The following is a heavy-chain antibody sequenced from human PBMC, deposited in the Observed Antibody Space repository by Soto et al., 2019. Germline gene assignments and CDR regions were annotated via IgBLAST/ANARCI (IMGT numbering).Heavy chain of an antibody. CDR3: AADRTYCGGDCYVD. CDR1: GGSISSGGYS. CDR2: IYHSGST. Sequence: SETLSLTCAVSGGSISSGGYSWSWIRQPPGKGLEWIGYIYHSGSTYHNPSLKSRVTISVDRSKNQFSLKLSSVTAADTAVYYCAADRTYCGGDCYVDWGQGTLVTVSS. D-gene: IGHD2-21*02. V-gene: IGHV4-30-2*01. J-gene: IGHJ4*02.